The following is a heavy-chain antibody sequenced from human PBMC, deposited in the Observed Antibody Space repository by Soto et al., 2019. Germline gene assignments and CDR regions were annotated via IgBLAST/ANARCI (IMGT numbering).Heavy chain of an antibody. V-gene: IGHV5-51*01. CDR1: GYKFTSSW. Sequence: GESLKISCRTSGYKFTSSWIAWVRQEPGKGLEWMGIIFPSDSDTRYSPSFQGQVTISADRSTSTVFLQWASLKASDTTVYFCARKDKSGYFNWFDPWGQGTLVTVSS. J-gene: IGHJ5*02. D-gene: IGHD3-22*01. CDR2: IFPSDSDT. CDR3: ARKDKSGYFNWFDP.